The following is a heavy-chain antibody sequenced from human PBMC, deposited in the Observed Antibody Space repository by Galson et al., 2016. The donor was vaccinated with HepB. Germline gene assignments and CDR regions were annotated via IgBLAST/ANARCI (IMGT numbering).Heavy chain of an antibody. CDR1: GFTFSSYG. J-gene: IGHJ1*01. CDR2: ISHDGNNK. CDR3: AKDPYAVVSRPEYFQH. D-gene: IGHD2-2*01. V-gene: IGHV3-30*18. Sequence: SLRLSCAASGFTFSSYGIHWVRQAPGKGLEWVAVISHDGNNKFYADYVKGRFTISRDNSKNTLFLQLNSLRAEDTAVYYCAKDPYAVVSRPEYFQHCGQGTLVTVSS.